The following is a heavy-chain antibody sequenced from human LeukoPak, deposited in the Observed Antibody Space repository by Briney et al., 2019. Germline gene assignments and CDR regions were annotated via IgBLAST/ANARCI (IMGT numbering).Heavy chain of an antibody. CDR2: IKEDGSEK. V-gene: IGHV3-7*01. CDR3: ARDHLNYMDV. J-gene: IGHJ6*03. Sequence: GGSLRLSCATSGFIFSTYWMSWVRQAPGKGLEWVANIKEDGSEKNYVDSVKGRFSISRDNAKNSLYLQMNSLRAEDTAVYYCARDHLNYMDVWGKGTTVTVSS. CDR1: GFIFSTYW.